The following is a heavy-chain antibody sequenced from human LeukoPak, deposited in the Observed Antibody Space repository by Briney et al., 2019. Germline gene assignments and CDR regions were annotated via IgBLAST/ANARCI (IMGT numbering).Heavy chain of an antibody. Sequence: GSSXKVXCKASGGTFISYAISWVRQAPGQGREWRGGIIPIFGTANYAQKFQGRVTITAEEYTRKDYMEVSSLTSEDPAVFYCARDMYYYDSSGYTDDYWGQGTLVTVSS. J-gene: IGHJ4*02. V-gene: IGHV1-69*01. D-gene: IGHD3-22*01. CDR1: GGTFISYA. CDR2: IIPIFGTA. CDR3: ARDMYYYDSSGYTDDY.